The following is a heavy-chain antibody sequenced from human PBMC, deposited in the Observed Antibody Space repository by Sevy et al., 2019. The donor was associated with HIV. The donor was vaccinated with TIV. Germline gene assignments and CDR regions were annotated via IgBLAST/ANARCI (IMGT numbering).Heavy chain of an antibody. CDR1: GFTFSSYS. CDR3: AKEYYYDSSGSVGAFDI. D-gene: IGHD3-22*01. CDR2: VSSAGSTI. J-gene: IGHJ3*02. V-gene: IGHV3-48*01. Sequence: GGSLRLSCAASGFTFSSYSMNWVRQAPEKGLEWISYVSSAGSTIYYADSVKGRFTISRDNAMNSLYLQMNSLRAEDTAVYYCAKEYYYDSSGSVGAFDIWGQGTMVTVSS.